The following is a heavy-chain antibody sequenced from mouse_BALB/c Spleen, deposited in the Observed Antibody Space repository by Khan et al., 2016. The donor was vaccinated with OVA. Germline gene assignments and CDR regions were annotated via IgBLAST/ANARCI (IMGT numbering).Heavy chain of an antibody. CDR3: ARARYVGV. V-gene: IGHV1-77*01. Sequence: VQLVESGPELVKPGASVKMSCKASGYTFTDYVITWVRQRTGQGLEWIGEIYPGSGNSYYNEKFKDKATLTADKSSNTAYMQLSSLTSEDSAVYFCARARYVGVWGAGTTVTVSS. J-gene: IGHJ1*01. CDR2: IYPGSGNS. CDR1: GYTFTDYV.